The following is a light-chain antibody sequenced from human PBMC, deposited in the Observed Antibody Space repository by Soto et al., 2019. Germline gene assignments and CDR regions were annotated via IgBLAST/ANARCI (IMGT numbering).Light chain of an antibody. CDR1: SSDVGSYNL. J-gene: IGLJ2*01. CDR2: EGS. V-gene: IGLV2-23*01. CDR3: CSYAGSSTSVV. Sequence: QSALTQPASVSGSPGQSITISCTGTSSDVGSYNLVSWYQQHPGKAPKLMIYEGSKRPSGVSNRFSGSKSGNTASPTISGLQAEDEADYYCCSYAGSSTSVVFGGWTKLTVL.